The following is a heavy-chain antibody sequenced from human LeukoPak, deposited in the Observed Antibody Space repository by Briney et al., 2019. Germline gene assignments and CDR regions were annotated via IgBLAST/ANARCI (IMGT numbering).Heavy chain of an antibody. D-gene: IGHD1-7*01. CDR2: INPNSGGT. V-gene: IGHV1-2*02. CDR3: ARSLSLTGTIRGYLDY. Sequence: ASVKVSCKASGYTFTGYYMHWVRQAPGQGLEWMGWINPNSGGTNYAQKFQGRVTMTRDTSISTAYMELSRLRSDDTAVYYCARSLSLTGTIRGYLDYWGQGTLVTVSS. J-gene: IGHJ4*02. CDR1: GYTFTGYY.